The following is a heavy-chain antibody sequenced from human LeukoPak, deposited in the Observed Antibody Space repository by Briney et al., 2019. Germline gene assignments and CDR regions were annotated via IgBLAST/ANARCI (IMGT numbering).Heavy chain of an antibody. J-gene: IGHJ5*02. CDR2: IYYSGST. D-gene: IGHD6-19*01. CDR1: GGSISSSSYY. V-gene: IGHV4-39*07. Sequence: PSETLSLTCTVSGGSISSSSYYWGWIRQPPGKGLEWIGSIYYSGSTYYNPSLKSRVTISVDTTKNQFSLKLSSVTAADTAVYYCAREAAYSSVSGFDPWGQGTLVTVSS. CDR3: AREAAYSSVSGFDP.